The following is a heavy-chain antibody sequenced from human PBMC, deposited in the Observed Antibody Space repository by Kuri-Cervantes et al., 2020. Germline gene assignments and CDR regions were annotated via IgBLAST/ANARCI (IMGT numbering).Heavy chain of an antibody. Sequence: GESLKISCAASGVTFSDYYMSWIRQAPGKGLEWVSYIISSGSTIYYADSVKGRFIISRDNANNSLFLQVNSLRAEDTAVYYCARGPSSGWQKSAEYFQDWGRGTLVTVSS. CDR1: GVTFSDYY. J-gene: IGHJ1*01. CDR2: IISSGSTI. D-gene: IGHD6-19*01. V-gene: IGHV3-11*04. CDR3: ARGPSSGWQKSAEYFQD.